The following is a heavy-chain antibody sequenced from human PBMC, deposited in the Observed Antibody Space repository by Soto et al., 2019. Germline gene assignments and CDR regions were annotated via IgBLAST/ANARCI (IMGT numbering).Heavy chain of an antibody. J-gene: IGHJ3*02. CDR2: IFYSGST. V-gene: IGHV4-31*03. CDR1: GGSISSGGYY. CDR3: ASDSSGYYYSDAFDI. D-gene: IGHD3-22*01. Sequence: QVQLQESGPGLVKPSQTLSLACTVSGGSISSGGYYWSWIGQHPGKGLEWIGYIFYSGSTYYNPSLKSRVTISVDTSKNQFPLKLSSVTAADTAVYYCASDSSGYYYSDAFDIWGQGTMVTVSS.